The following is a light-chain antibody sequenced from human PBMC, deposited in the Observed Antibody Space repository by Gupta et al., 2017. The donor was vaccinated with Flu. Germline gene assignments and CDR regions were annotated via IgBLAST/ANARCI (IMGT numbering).Light chain of an antibody. CDR2: LGS. Sequence: VTPGEPASISCRSSQSLLHENGYNYLDWYLQRPGQSPQLLIYLGSNRASGVPDRFGGSGSGTDFTLHISRVEAEDVGVYYCMQSLHTTWTFGRGTKVEIK. CDR1: QSLLHENGYNY. V-gene: IGKV2-28*01. CDR3: MQSLHTTWT. J-gene: IGKJ1*01.